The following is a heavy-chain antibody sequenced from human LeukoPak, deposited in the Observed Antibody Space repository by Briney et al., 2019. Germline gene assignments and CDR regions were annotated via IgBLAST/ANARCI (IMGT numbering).Heavy chain of an antibody. CDR1: GFTFSSYS. CDR3: ARGPSSIAARRIWFDP. CDR2: ISSSSGYI. Sequence: GGSLRLSCAASGFTFSSYSMNWVRQAPGKGLEWVSSISSSSGYICYADSVKGRFTISRDNAKNSLYLQMNSLRAEDTAVYYCARGPSSIAARRIWFDPWGQGTLVIVSS. J-gene: IGHJ5*02. D-gene: IGHD6-6*01. V-gene: IGHV3-21*01.